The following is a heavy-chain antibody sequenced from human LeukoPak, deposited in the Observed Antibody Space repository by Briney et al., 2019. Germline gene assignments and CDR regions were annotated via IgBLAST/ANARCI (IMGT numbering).Heavy chain of an antibody. CDR2: ISGSGGST. Sequence: PGGSLRLSCAASGFTFSSYAMSWVRQAPGKGLEWVSAISGSGGSTYYADSVKGRFTISRDSSKNTLYLQMNSLRAEDTAVYYCAEDRLRLRFLEWFRGNYFDYWGQGTLVTVSS. V-gene: IGHV3-23*01. D-gene: IGHD3-3*01. CDR3: AEDRLRLRFLEWFRGNYFDY. CDR1: GFTFSSYA. J-gene: IGHJ4*02.